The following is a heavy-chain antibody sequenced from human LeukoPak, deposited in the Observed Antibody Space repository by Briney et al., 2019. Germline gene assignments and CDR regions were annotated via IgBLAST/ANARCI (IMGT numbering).Heavy chain of an antibody. CDR1: GGSFSGYY. CDR2: INHSGST. Sequence: SETLSLTCAVYGGSFSGYYWSWIRQPPGKGLEWIGEINHSGSTNYNPSLKSRVTISVDTSKNQFSLKLSSVTAADTAVYYCARRRYTRANGSRPLPTSSGWYYFDYWGQGTLVTVSS. J-gene: IGHJ4*02. D-gene: IGHD6-19*01. CDR3: ARRRYTRANGSRPLPTSSGWYYFDY. V-gene: IGHV4-34*01.